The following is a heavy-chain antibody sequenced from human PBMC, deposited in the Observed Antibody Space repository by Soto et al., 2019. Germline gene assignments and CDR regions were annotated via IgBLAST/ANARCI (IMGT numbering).Heavy chain of an antibody. D-gene: IGHD3-3*01. CDR2: IYNNGST. CDR3: ARGVTVFGLVSRFWFDP. J-gene: IGHJ5*02. V-gene: IGHV4-4*09. CDR1: GGSISRYY. Sequence: SETLSLTCTVSGGSISRYYWSWIWQPPGKGLEWIGYIYNNGSTNYNPSLKSRVVISIDTSRNQFSLRLSSLTAADRAVYFCARGVTVFGLVSRFWFDPWGQGTVVTVSS.